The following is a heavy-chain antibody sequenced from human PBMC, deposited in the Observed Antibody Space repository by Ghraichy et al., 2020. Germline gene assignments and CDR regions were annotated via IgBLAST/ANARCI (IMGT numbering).Heavy chain of an antibody. CDR3: ARGRDGASGHKDPHIYMDV. V-gene: IGHV4-59*01. CDR1: GGSLSGYY. D-gene: IGHD5-24*01. CDR2: MSYSGDT. J-gene: IGHJ6*03. Sequence: SQTLSLTCSVSGGSLSGYYWIWIRQPPGKGLEWIGYMSYSGDTKSNPSLRSRVAISLDTSKIQFSLTLASATVADTAVYFCARGRDGASGHKDPHIYMDVWGIGTTVSVSS.